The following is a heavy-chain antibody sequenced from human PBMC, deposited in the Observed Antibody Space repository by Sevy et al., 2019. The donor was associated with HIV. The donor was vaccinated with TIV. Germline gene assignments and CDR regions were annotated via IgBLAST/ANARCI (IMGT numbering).Heavy chain of an antibody. D-gene: IGHD1-1*01. CDR3: ARGATDARRNHPARAFDI. CDR2: INPNSGGT. Sequence: ASVKVSCKASGYTFTGYYMHWIRQAPGQGLEWMGWINPNSGGTNYAQKFQGRVTITRDTSISTAYMDMGRLRSDDTAVYYCARGATDARRNHPARAFDIWGQGTMVTVSS. V-gene: IGHV1-2*02. CDR1: GYTFTGYY. J-gene: IGHJ3*02.